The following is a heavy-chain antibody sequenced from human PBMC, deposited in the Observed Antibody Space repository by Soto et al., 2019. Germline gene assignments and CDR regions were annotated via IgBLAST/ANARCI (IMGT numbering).Heavy chain of an antibody. V-gene: IGHV4-59*08. Sequence: TWETLSLTCTVSGGSISSYYWSWIRQPPGKGLEWIGYIYYSGSTNYNPSLKSRVTISVDTSKNQFSLKLSSVTAADTAVYYCARHYTTRVSYSYGSGSYYSAFDIWGQGTMVTVSS. CDR2: IYYSGST. CDR3: ARHYTTRVSYSYGSGSYYSAFDI. J-gene: IGHJ3*02. D-gene: IGHD3-10*01. CDR1: GGSISSYY.